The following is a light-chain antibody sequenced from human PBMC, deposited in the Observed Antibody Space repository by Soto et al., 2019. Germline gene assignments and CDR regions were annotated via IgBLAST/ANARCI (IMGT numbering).Light chain of an antibody. J-gene: IGKJ5*01. CDR2: PAS. Sequence: DIQLTQSPSFLSASVGDRVTITCRASQGISSYLAWYQEKPGKAPKLLIYPASTLQSGVPSRFSGSGSGTEYTLTISSLQPEDFATYYCQQVNDYPITFGQGTRLEIK. CDR3: QQVNDYPIT. CDR1: QGISSY. V-gene: IGKV1-9*01.